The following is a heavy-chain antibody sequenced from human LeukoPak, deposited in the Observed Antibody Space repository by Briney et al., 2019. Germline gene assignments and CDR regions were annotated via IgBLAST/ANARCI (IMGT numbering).Heavy chain of an antibody. D-gene: IGHD3-10*02. Sequence: GGSLRLSCAASGFTFSSYNMNWVRQAPGKELEWVSSINSSSSYIYYADSVKGRFTISRDNAKNSLYLQMNSLRAEDTAVYYCAELGITMIGGVWGKGTTVTISS. CDR3: AELGITMIGGV. V-gene: IGHV3-21*01. J-gene: IGHJ6*04. CDR1: GFTFSSYN. CDR2: INSSSSYI.